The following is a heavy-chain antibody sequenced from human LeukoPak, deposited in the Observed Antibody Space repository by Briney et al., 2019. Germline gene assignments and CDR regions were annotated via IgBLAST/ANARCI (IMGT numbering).Heavy chain of an antibody. CDR3: ARVTIAGDSSGGRMGY. CDR1: GYTFTSYA. D-gene: IGHD3-22*01. Sequence: GASVKVSCKASGYTFTSYAMHWVRQAPGQRLEWMGWSNAGNGNTKYSQEFQGRVTMTRDTSISTVYMELSRLRSDDTAVYYCARVTIAGDSSGGRMGYWGQGTLVTVSS. CDR2: SNAGNGNT. V-gene: IGHV1-3*02. J-gene: IGHJ4*02.